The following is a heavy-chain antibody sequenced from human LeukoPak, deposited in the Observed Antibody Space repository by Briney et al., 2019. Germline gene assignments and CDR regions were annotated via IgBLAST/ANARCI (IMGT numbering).Heavy chain of an antibody. J-gene: IGHJ4*02. Sequence: GGSLRLSCAASGFTFSNYGIHWVRQAPGKGLEWVALISYDGSYEYYADSVKGRFTISRDDSKNTLYLQMNSLRAEDTAVYYCAKSLLRPAYWGQGTLVTVSS. CDR1: GFTFSNYG. CDR2: ISYDGSYE. D-gene: IGHD3-3*01. V-gene: IGHV3-30*18. CDR3: AKSLLRPAY.